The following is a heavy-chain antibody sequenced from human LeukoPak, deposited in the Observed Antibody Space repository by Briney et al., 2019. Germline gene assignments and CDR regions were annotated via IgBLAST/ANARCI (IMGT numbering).Heavy chain of an antibody. D-gene: IGHD4-17*01. CDR1: GYSFSTYW. V-gene: IGHV5-51*01. J-gene: IGHJ4*02. Sequence: GESLKISCKGSGYSFSTYWLAWVRQMPGKGLEWMGIIYSGDSDTRYSPSFQGQVTISADKSISTAYLQWSSLKASDTAMYYCARPMTTVTSGDYWGQGTLVTVSS. CDR2: IYSGDSDT. CDR3: ARPMTTVTSGDY.